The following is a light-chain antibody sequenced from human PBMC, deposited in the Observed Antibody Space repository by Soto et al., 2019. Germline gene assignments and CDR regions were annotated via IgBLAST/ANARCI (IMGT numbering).Light chain of an antibody. CDR1: QSVSSTY. CDR3: QQYGSSPLT. Sequence: IVLTQSPGTLSLSPGERATLSCRASQSVSSTYLAWYQQKPGQTPRLLIFGASSRATGIPDRFSGSGSGTDFFLTSSRLEPEDLAVYYCQQYGSSPLTFGGGTKVEIK. CDR2: GAS. V-gene: IGKV3-20*01. J-gene: IGKJ4*01.